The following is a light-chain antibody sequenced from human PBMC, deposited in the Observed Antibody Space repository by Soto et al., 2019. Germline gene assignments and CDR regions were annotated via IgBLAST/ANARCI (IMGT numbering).Light chain of an antibody. J-gene: IGLJ3*02. CDR2: GNN. V-gene: IGLV1-40*01. CDR1: GSNFGAGYD. Sequence: QSVLTQPPSVSGAPGQRVTISCTGSGSNFGAGYDVHWYQQIPGTAPKLLIYGNNNRPSGVPDRFSGSKSGTSASLAITGLQAEDEADYYCQSYYTSLSGSVFGGGTKLTVL. CDR3: QSYYTSLSGSV.